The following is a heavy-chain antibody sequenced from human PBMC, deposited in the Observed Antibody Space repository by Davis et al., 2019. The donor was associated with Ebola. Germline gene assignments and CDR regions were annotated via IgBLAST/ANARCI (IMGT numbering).Heavy chain of an antibody. CDR1: GGSFSGYY. CDR2: INHSGST. D-gene: IGHD1-26*01. J-gene: IGHJ4*02. CDR3: ARGIVGATN. Sequence: MPSETLSLTCAVYGGSFSGYYWSWIRQPPGKGLEWIGEINHSGSTNYNPSFKSRVTISVDTSKNQFSLKLSSVTAADTAVYYCARGIVGATNWGQGTLVTVSS. V-gene: IGHV4-34*01.